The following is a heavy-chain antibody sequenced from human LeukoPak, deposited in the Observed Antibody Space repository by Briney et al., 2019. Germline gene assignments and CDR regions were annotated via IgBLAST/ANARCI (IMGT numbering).Heavy chain of an antibody. V-gene: IGHV4-59*04. CDR2: INYRGST. Sequence: SETLSLTCTVSGGSISSYYWSWIRQPPGKGLEWIGSINYRGSTYYNPSLKSRVTISVDTSKNQFSLKLSSVTAADTAVYYCATGSGSYYYMDVWGKGTTVTVSS. J-gene: IGHJ6*03. D-gene: IGHD1-26*01. CDR3: ATGSGSYYYMDV. CDR1: GGSISSYY.